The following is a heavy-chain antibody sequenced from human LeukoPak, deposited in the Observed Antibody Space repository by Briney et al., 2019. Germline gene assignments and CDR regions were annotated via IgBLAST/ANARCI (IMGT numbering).Heavy chain of an antibody. D-gene: IGHD3-22*01. Sequence: GGSLRLSCAASGFTFSSYAMSWVRRAPGKGLEWVSGSSGGGDNTYYADSVKGRFTISRDNSKNTLYVQVNSLGTEDTAAYYCAKGSYYDSSGSFYFDYWGQGTLVTVSS. CDR1: GFTFSSYA. CDR2: SSGGGDNT. J-gene: IGHJ4*02. V-gene: IGHV3-23*01. CDR3: AKGSYYDSSGSFYFDY.